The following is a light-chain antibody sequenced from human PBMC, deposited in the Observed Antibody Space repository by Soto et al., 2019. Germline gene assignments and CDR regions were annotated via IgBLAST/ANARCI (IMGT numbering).Light chain of an antibody. CDR3: QQSYSVPR. CDR1: RSISNY. J-gene: IGKJ1*01. CDR2: AAS. V-gene: IGKV1-39*01. Sequence: DIQMTQSPSSLSASVGDRVTITCRASRSISNYLNWYQQKSVKAPRLLIYAASSLQTGVPSRFSGTGAGTAFTLTITSLQPEDSATYYCQQSYSVPRFGQGTRVDLK.